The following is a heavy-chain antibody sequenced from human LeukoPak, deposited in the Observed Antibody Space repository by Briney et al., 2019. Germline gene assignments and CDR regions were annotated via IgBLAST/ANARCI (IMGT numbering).Heavy chain of an antibody. Sequence: SETLSLTCAVYGGSFSGYYWSWIRQPQGKGLEWIGEINHSGSTNYNPSLKSRVTISVDTSKNQFSLKLSSVTAADTAVYYCARRVGDPVDWGQGTLVTVSS. J-gene: IGHJ4*02. CDR3: ARRVGDPVD. V-gene: IGHV4-34*01. D-gene: IGHD3-10*01. CDR2: INHSGST. CDR1: GGSFSGYY.